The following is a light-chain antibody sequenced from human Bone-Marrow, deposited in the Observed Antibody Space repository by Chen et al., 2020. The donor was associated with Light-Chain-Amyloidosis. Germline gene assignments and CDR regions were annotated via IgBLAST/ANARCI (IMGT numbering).Light chain of an antibody. CDR2: DVS. V-gene: IGLV2-14*01. CDR1: SSDVGGYNY. CDR3: SSYTSSSTPVV. J-gene: IGLJ2*01. Sequence: QSPLTQPASVSGSPGQSITISSPGTSSDVGGYNYVSWYQQHPGKAPKLMIYDVSNRPSGVSNRFSGSKSGNTASLTISGLQAEDEADYYCSSYTSSSTPVVFGGGTKLTVL.